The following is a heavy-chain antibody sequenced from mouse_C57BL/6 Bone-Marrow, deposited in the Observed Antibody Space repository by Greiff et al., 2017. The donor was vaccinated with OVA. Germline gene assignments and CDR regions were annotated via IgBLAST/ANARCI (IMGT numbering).Heavy chain of an antibody. CDR2: ISSGGDYI. V-gene: IGHV5-9-1*02. J-gene: IGHJ4*01. CDR3: TRDKTTEYAMDY. CDR1: GFTFSSYA. D-gene: IGHD1-1*01. Sequence: EVQLVESGEGLVKPGGSLKLSCAASGFTFSSYAMSWVRQTPEKRLEWVAYISSGGDYIYYADTVKGRFTISRDNARNTLYLQMSSLKSEDTAMYYCTRDKTTEYAMDYWGQGTSVTVSS.